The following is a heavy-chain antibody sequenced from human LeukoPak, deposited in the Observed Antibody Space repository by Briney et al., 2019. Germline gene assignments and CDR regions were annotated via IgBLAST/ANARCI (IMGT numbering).Heavy chain of an antibody. V-gene: IGHV3-23*01. Sequence: GGSLRLSCAASGFTFSSYAMNWVRQAPGKGLEWVSAINGGGGSTYYADSEKGRFTISRDNSKSTLYLQMNSLRAEDTAVYYCAKGGVVHAFNIWGQGTMVTVSS. CDR1: GFTFSSYA. CDR2: INGGGGST. D-gene: IGHD2-15*01. CDR3: AKGGVVHAFNI. J-gene: IGHJ3*02.